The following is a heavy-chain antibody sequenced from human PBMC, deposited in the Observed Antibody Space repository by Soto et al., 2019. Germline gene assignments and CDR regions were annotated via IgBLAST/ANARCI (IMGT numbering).Heavy chain of an antibody. CDR2: ISAHNGNK. J-gene: IGHJ4*02. D-gene: IGHD1-1*01. Sequence: QVHLVPSGAEVKKPGASVKVSCKGSGYAFTTYGITWVRQAPGQGLEWMGWISAHNGNKNYAQKLQGRVNVTRDTSTSTAYMELRSLRWDDTAVYYCARGRYGDYWGQGDLVTVSS. CDR1: GYAFTTYG. V-gene: IGHV1-18*01. CDR3: ARGRYGDY.